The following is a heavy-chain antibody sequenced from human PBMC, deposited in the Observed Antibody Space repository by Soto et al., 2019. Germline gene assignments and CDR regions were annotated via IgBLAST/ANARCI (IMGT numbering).Heavy chain of an antibody. CDR1: GFTFSSYA. J-gene: IGHJ6*01. D-gene: IGHD2-21*02. CDR3: ASAETAYCGGDCNYYYYYGMDV. Sequence: QVQLVESGGGVVQPGRSLRLSCAASGFTFSSYAMHWVRQAPGKGLEWVAVISYDGSNKYYADSVKGRFTISRDNSKNTLYLQMNSLRAEDTAVYYCASAETAYCGGDCNYYYYYGMDVW. V-gene: IGHV3-30-3*01. CDR2: ISYDGSNK.